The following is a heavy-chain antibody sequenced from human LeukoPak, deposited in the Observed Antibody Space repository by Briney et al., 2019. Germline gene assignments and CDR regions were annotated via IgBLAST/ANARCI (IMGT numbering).Heavy chain of an antibody. V-gene: IGHV4-59*01. CDR1: GGSISSYY. Sequence: PSETLSLTCTVSGGSISSYYWSWIRQPPGKGLEWIGYIYYSGSTNYNPSLMSRVTISVDTSKNQFSLKLSSVTAADTAVYYCARGFEYFQHWGQGTLVTVSS. J-gene: IGHJ1*01. CDR3: ARGFEYFQH. CDR2: IYYSGST.